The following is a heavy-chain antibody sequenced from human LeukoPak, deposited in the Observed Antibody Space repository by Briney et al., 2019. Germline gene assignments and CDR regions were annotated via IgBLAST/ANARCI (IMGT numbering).Heavy chain of an antibody. CDR2: ISYDGSNK. Sequence: PGGSLRLSCAASGFTFSSYAMHWVRQAPGKGLEWVAVISYDGSNKYYADSVKGRFTISRDNSKNTLYLQMNSLRAEDTAVYYCARENRYLGWLVRSVPWFDPWGQGTLVTVSS. D-gene: IGHD6-19*01. CDR3: ARENRYLGWLVRSVPWFDP. V-gene: IGHV3-30*04. CDR1: GFTFSSYA. J-gene: IGHJ5*02.